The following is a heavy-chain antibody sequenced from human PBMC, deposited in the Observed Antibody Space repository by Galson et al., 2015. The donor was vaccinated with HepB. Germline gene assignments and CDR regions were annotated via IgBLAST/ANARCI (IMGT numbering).Heavy chain of an antibody. CDR1: GYTSDAYG. Sequence: SVKVSCKAVGYTSDAYGISWVRQAPGQGLEWMGWIRVSNGNTTYAQKFQDRVTMTADRVTRTAYMEVTSLRSEDTAVYYCARDDLIVGANPDYWGQGTLVIVSS. CDR3: ARDDLIVGANPDY. CDR2: IRVSNGNT. D-gene: IGHD1-26*01. V-gene: IGHV1-18*01. J-gene: IGHJ4*02.